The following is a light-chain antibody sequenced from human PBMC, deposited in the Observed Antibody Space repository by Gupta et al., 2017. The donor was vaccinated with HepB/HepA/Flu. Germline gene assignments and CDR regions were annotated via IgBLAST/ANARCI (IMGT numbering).Light chain of an antibody. CDR1: QRISSS. CDR2: KAS. V-gene: IGKV1-5*03. J-gene: IGKJ4*02. CDR3: QHYNTSSPT. Sequence: DIQMTQSPSTLSASVGDRVTITCRASQRISSSLAWYQQKPGKDPKLLIYKASTVESDIPSRFSGCDSGTEFTLTISSLQPEDLAIYHCQHYNTSSPTFGEGTKVEIK.